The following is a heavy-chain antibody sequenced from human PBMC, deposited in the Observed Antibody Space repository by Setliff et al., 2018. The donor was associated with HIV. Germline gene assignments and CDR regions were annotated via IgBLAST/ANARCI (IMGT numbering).Heavy chain of an antibody. V-gene: IGHV1-46*01. Sequence: ASVKVSCKASGYTFTSCYVHWVRQAPGHGLEWMGIIDPNGGNTNFAQKFQGRVTMTRDTSTSTVYMELSSLTTDDTAVYYCAREAYSSSSVEIWGQGTLVTVSS. CDR1: GYTFTSCY. J-gene: IGHJ4*02. D-gene: IGHD6-13*01. CDR2: IDPNGGNT. CDR3: AREAYSSSSVEI.